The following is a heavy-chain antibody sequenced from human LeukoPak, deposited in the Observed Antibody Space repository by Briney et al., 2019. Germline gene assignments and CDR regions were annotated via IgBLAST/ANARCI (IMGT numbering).Heavy chain of an antibody. V-gene: IGHV4-61*02. J-gene: IGHJ3*02. CDR2: IYTSGST. Sequence: PSQTLSLTCTVSGGSISSGSYYWSWIRQPAGKGLEWIGRIYTSGSTNYNPSLKSRVTISVDTSKNQFSLKLSSVTAADTAVYYCARHRVGWADDAFDIWGQGTMVTVSS. D-gene: IGHD6-19*01. CDR3: ARHRVGWADDAFDI. CDR1: GGSISSGSYY.